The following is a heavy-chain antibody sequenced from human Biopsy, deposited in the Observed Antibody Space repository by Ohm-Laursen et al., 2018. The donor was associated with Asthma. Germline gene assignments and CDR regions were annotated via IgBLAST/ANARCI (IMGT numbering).Heavy chain of an antibody. J-gene: IGHJ4*02. CDR2: GGSYYDGGLK. D-gene: IGHD3-3*01. Sequence: SLRLSCAASGFTFRSYAMHWVRQAPGKGLEWVAVGGSYYDGGLKYYAESGNGRFTVSRDDSKNTLYLQMNSLRPDDTAVYYCARDVMEWYLPAFDFWGQGTLVTVSS. CDR3: ARDVMEWYLPAFDF. CDR1: GFTFRSYA. V-gene: IGHV3-30-3*01.